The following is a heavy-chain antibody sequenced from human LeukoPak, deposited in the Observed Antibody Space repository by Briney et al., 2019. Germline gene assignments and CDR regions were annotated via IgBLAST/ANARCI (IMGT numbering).Heavy chain of an antibody. J-gene: IGHJ4*02. D-gene: IGHD3-22*01. V-gene: IGHV4-31*03. CDR1: GGSLSSGGYY. CDR3: ARSRDSSGYYLFDY. CDR2: IYYSGST. Sequence: PSETLSLTCTVSGGSLSSGGYYWSWLRQHPGTGLEWVGYIYYSGSTYYNPSLKSRVTISVDTSKNQFSLKLSSVTAADTAVYYCARSRDSSGYYLFDYWGQGTLVTVSS.